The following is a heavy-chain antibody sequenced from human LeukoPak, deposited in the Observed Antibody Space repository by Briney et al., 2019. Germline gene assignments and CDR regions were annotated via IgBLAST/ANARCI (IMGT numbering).Heavy chain of an antibody. V-gene: IGHV4-39*07. Sequence: PSETLSLTCTVSGGSISSSSYYWGWIRQPPGKGLEWIWEVYHNGNTNYNPSLKSRVTISADTFKNHFSLKLPSVTAADTAVYYCATAPILRGEAGEQYKYGMDVWGQGTTVIVSS. CDR3: ATAPILRGEAGEQYKYGMDV. CDR1: GGSISSSSYY. CDR2: VYHNGNT. J-gene: IGHJ6*02. D-gene: IGHD1-1*01.